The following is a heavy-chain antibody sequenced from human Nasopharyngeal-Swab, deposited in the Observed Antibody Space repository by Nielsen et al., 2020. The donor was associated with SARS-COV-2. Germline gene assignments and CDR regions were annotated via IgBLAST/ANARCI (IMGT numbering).Heavy chain of an antibody. CDR2: ISNRAEAI. CDR3: ARGGGALGVVNLPYWYFDV. CDR1: GFTFSTYD. V-gene: IGHV3-23*01. J-gene: IGHJ2*01. D-gene: IGHD3-3*01. Sequence: GGSLRLSCAASGFTFSTYDMSWLRQAPGKGLEWVSSISNRAEAISYADSVKGRFTISRDNSKDTLYLEMDSLRADDTAVYYCARGGGALGVVNLPYWYFDVWGRGTLAAVSS.